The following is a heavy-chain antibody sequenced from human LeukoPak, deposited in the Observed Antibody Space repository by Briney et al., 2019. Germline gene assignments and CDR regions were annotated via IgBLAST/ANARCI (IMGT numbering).Heavy chain of an antibody. D-gene: IGHD6-19*01. CDR3: AKDGHGNGWSRFYYFDY. Sequence: GGSLRLSCAASGFTFSSYGMHWVCQAPGKGLEWVAVISYDGSNKLYADSVKGRFTISRDNSKNTLFVQMNSLRAEDTAVYYCAKDGHGNGWSRFYYFDYWGQGTLVTVSS. J-gene: IGHJ4*02. V-gene: IGHV3-30*18. CDR2: ISYDGSNK. CDR1: GFTFSSYG.